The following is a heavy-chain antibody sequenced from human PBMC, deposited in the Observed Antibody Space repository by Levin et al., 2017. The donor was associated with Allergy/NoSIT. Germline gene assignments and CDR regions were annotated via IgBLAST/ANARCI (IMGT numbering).Heavy chain of an antibody. CDR1: GFTFSTYT. V-gene: IGHV3-23*01. D-gene: IGHD3-10*01. Sequence: GGSLRLSCAASGFTFSTYTMSWVRQAPGKGLEWVSAIVGSGSATDYADSVKGRFTISRDNSKDTLYLQMNSLRVEDTAIYYCAKASTIVVPRDAYDIWGRGTMVTVSS. CDR2: IVGSGSAT. J-gene: IGHJ3*02. CDR3: AKASTIVVPRDAYDI.